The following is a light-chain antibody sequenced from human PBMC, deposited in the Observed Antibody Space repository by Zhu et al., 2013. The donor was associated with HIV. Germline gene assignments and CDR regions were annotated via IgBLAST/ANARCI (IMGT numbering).Light chain of an antibody. J-gene: IGKJ1*01. CDR3: QQYSNWPT. CDR2: GAS. V-gene: IGKV3-15*01. CDR1: QSVSSK. Sequence: EIVMTQSPATLSVSPGERATLSCRASQSVSSKLAWYQQKPGQAPRLLIYGASSRVSAIPARFSGSGSGTEFTLTISSLQSEDFAVYYCQQYSNWPTFGQGTKVEIK.